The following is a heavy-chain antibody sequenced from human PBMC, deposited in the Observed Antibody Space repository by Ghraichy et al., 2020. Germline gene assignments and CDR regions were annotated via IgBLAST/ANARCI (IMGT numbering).Heavy chain of an antibody. V-gene: IGHV3-74*01. Sequence: GGSLRLSCAASGFTFSSSWMHWVRQAPGKGLMWVSRINSDGSSTGYADSVKGRFTISRDNDKNTLYLQMNSLRAEDTALYYCVRGAPFDFWGQGTLVTVSS. CDR1: GFTFSSSW. J-gene: IGHJ4*02. CDR2: INSDGSST. CDR3: VRGAPFDF.